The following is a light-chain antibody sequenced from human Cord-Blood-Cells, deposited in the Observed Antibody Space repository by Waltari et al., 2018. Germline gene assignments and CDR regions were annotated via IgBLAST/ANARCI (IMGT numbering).Light chain of an antibody. V-gene: IGKV3-11*01. CDR1: QSVSSY. Sequence: EIVLTQSPATLSLSPGERATLSCRASQSVSSYLAWYQQKPGQAPRLLIYDASNRATGIPARFGGSGSGTDFTLTISSLEPEDFAVYYCQQRSNWPPTFVGGTKVEIK. CDR2: DAS. J-gene: IGKJ4*01. CDR3: QQRSNWPPT.